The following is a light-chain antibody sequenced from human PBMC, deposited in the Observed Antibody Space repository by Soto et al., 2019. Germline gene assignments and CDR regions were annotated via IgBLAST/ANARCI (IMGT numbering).Light chain of an antibody. CDR1: SDSVSASHF. V-gene: IGLV8-61*01. J-gene: IGLJ2*01. CDR2: NTN. Sequence: QTVVTQEPSFSVSPGGTVTLTCGLSSDSVSASHFTSWYQQTPGQAPRTLIYNTNTRSSGVPDRSSGSILGNSAALTITGAQADDESDYFCVLYMRSGISVFGGGTKLTVL. CDR3: VLYMRSGISV.